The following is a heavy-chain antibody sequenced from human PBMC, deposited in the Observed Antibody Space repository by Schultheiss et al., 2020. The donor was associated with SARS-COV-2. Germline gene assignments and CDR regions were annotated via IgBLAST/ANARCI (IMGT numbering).Heavy chain of an antibody. CDR3: ATVGLIAVAGTPKGWYFDL. V-gene: IGHV1-46*01. J-gene: IGHJ2*01. CDR1: GYTFTSYY. D-gene: IGHD6-19*01. CDR2: INPSGGST. Sequence: ASVKVSCKASGYTFTSYYMHWVRQAPGQGLEWMGIINPSGGSTSYAQKFQGRVTMTEDTSTDTAYMELSSLRSEDTAVYYCATVGLIAVAGTPKGWYFDLWGRGTLVTVSS.